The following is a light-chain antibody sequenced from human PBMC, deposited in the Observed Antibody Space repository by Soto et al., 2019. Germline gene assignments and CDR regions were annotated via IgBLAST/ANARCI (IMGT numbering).Light chain of an antibody. CDR1: QSISSW. V-gene: IGKV1-5*03. CDR3: QQYNSYSP. J-gene: IGKJ1*01. CDR2: KAS. Sequence: IVSAYVGDRVTITCRASQSISSWLAWYQQKPGKAPNLLIHKASHLESGVPSRFGGSGSGTEFILTISSLQADDFATYYCQQYNSYSPFGQ.